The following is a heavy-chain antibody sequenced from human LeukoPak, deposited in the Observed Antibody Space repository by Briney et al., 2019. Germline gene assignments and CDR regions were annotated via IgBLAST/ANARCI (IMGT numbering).Heavy chain of an antibody. CDR3: ARRSIARGKVDVIVFDY. Sequence: PSETLSLTCTVSGGSISSSSYYWGWIRQPPGKGLEWIGSIYYSGSTYYNPSLKSRVTMSVDTSKNQFSLKVRSVTAADTSVYYCARRSIARGKVDVIVFDYWGQGALVTVSS. CDR1: GGSISSSSYY. V-gene: IGHV4-39*07. D-gene: IGHD2-21*01. J-gene: IGHJ4*02. CDR2: IYYSGST.